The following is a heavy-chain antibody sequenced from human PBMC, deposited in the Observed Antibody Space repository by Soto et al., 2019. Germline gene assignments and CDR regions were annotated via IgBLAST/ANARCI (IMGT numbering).Heavy chain of an antibody. D-gene: IGHD1-1*01. CDR2: IYYSGST. V-gene: IGHV4-59*01. CDR1: GGSISSYY. Sequence: PSETLSLTCTVSGGSISSYYWSWIRQPPGKGLEWIGYIYYSGSTNYNPSLKSRVTISVDTSKNQFSLKLSSVTAADTAVYYCARDIGVRGAGRGRYKTYYFDYWGQGTLVTVSS. J-gene: IGHJ4*02. CDR3: ARDIGVRGAGRGRYKTYYFDY.